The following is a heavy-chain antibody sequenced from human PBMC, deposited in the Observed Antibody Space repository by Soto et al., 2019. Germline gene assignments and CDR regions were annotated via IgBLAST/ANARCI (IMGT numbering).Heavy chain of an antibody. CDR1: GGSISSYY. D-gene: IGHD4-17*01. CDR2: IYYSGST. Sequence: QVQLQESGPGLVKPSETLSLTCTVSGGSISSYYWSWIRQPPGKGLEWIGYIYYSGSTNYNPSLKRRVTISVDTSKNQFSLKLSSVTAADTAVYYCARHGSGMTTVTTRDDAFDIWGQGTMVTVSS. J-gene: IGHJ3*02. CDR3: ARHGSGMTTVTTRDDAFDI. V-gene: IGHV4-59*08.